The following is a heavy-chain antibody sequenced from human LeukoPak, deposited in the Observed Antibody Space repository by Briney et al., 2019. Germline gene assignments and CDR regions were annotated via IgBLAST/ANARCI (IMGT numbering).Heavy chain of an antibody. CDR2: ISGSGGST. Sequence: GGSLRLSCAASGFTFSSYAMSWVRQAPGKGLEWVSAISGSGGSTYYADSVKGRFTISRDNAKNTLYLQMNSLRAEDTAVYYCAARRRGYYYDSSGYYRDYWGQGTLVTVSS. V-gene: IGHV3-23*01. D-gene: IGHD3-22*01. J-gene: IGHJ4*02. CDR1: GFTFSSYA. CDR3: AARRRGYYYDSSGYYRDY.